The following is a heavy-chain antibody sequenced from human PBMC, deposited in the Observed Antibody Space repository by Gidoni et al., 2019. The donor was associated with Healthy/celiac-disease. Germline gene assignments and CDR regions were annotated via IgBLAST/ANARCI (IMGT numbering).Heavy chain of an antibody. D-gene: IGHD3-22*01. CDR3: ARVTYYYDSSGYYYGDYYYGMDV. V-gene: IGHV1-69*02. CDR1: GGTFSSYT. Sequence: QVQLVQSGAEVKKPGSSVKVSCKASGGTFSSYTISWVRQAPGQGLEWMGRIIPILGIANYAQKFQGRVTITADKSTSTAYMELSSLRSEDTAVYYCARVTYYYDSSGYYYGDYYYGMDVWGQGTTVTVSS. CDR2: IIPILGIA. J-gene: IGHJ6*02.